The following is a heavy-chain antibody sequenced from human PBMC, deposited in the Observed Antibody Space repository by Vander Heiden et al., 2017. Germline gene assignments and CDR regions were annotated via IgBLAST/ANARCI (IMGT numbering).Heavy chain of an antibody. J-gene: IGHJ4*02. CDR1: GFSLSTSGVG. CDR2: IYWNDDK. Sequence: QITLKESGPTLVKPTQTLTLTCTFSGFSLSTSGVGVGWIRQPPGKALEWLALIYWNDDKRYSPSLKSRLTITKDTSKNQVVLTRTNMDPVETATYYCAHSGYYYDMQSSLSPYYFDYWGQGTMVTVYS. D-gene: IGHD3-22*01. V-gene: IGHV2-5*01. CDR3: AHSGYYYDMQSSLSPYYFDY.